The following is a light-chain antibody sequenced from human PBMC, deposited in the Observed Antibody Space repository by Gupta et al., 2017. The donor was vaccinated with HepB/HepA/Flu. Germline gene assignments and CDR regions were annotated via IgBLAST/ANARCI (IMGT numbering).Light chain of an antibody. CDR1: QTILYNSKNKNY. J-gene: IGKJ1*01. V-gene: IGKV4-1*01. Sequence: DIVMTQSPDSLAVSLGERAPLNCQSSQTILYNSKNKNYLAWYQQRPGQPPKLLISWASTRESGVPDRFSGGGSGTDFTLTISSLQAEDVAVYYCQQYYRDPWTFGQGTKVEIK. CDR2: WAS. CDR3: QQYYRDPWT.